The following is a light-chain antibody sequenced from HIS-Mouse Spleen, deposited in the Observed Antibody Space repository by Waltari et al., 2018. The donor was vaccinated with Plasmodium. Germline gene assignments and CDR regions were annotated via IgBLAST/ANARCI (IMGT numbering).Light chain of an antibody. J-gene: IGKJ2*01. CDR1: QSVSSN. CDR2: GAS. V-gene: IGKV3-15*01. CDR3: QQYNNWPPYT. Sequence: EIVMTQSPATLSVSPGERATLSCRASQSVSSNLAWYQQKPDQAPRLLIYGASTRATGIPARFSGSGSGTEFTLTISSIQSEDFAVYYCQQYNNWPPYTFGQGTKLEIK.